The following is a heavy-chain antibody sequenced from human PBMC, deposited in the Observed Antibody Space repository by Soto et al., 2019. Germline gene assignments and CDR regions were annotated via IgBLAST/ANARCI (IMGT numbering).Heavy chain of an antibody. Sequence: ASVKVSCKASGYTFTSYGIHWVRQAPGQRLEWTGWINAGNGNTKYSEKFQGRVTITRDTSASTAYLKLSSLRSEDTAAYYCARDPNDSSAYYHHYYYGMDVWGQGTTVTVSS. V-gene: IGHV1-3*01. CDR2: INAGNGNT. CDR3: ARDPNDSSAYYHHYYYGMDV. J-gene: IGHJ6*02. CDR1: GYTFTSYG. D-gene: IGHD3-22*01.